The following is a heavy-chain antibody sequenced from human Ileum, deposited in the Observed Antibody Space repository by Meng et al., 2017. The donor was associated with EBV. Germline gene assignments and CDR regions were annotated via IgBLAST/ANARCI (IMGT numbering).Heavy chain of an antibody. D-gene: IGHD3-22*01. CDR3: ASGHFYDGCFYYPFDY. J-gene: IGHJ4*02. V-gene: IGHV6-1*01. CDR1: GDSVSSNSAS. CDR2: TYYRSRWYN. Sequence: QVKLQQSGPGLVKPSPTLSLTCDISGDSVSSNSASWNWIRQSPSRGLEWLGRTYYRSRWYNDYAVSVKGRITINSDTSKNRFSLQLNSVTPEDTAVYYCASGHFYDGCFYYPFDYWGQGTLVTVSS.